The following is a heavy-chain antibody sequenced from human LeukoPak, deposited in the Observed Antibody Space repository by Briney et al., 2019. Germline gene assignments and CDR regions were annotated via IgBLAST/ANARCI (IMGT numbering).Heavy chain of an antibody. CDR2: IYYTGST. CDR1: GGSISSYY. CDR3: ARDYAMIHAFDI. Sequence: SETLSLTCTVSGGSISSYYWSWIRQPPGKGLEWIGHIYYTGSTNYNPSLKSRVTISVDTSKNQFSLKLSSVTAADTALYYCARDYAMIHAFDIWGQGTLVTVSS. D-gene: IGHD2-8*01. V-gene: IGHV4-59*01. J-gene: IGHJ3*02.